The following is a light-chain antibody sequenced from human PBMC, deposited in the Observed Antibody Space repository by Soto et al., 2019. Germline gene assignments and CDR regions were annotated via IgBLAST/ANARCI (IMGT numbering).Light chain of an antibody. V-gene: IGKV2-28*01. Sequence: DIVMTQSPLSLPVTPGEPSSISCSSIQRLLHSNGYNYLDWYLQKPGQSPQLLIYLGSNRASGVPDRFSGSGSGTDFTLKISRVEAEDVGVYYCMQALQTPPTFGQGTRLEIK. CDR3: MQALQTPPT. CDR1: QRLLHSNGYNY. J-gene: IGKJ5*01. CDR2: LGS.